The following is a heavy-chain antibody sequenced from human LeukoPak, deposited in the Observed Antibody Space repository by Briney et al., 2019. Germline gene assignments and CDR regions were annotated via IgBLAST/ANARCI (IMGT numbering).Heavy chain of an antibody. Sequence: SETLSLTCAVYGGSFSGYYWSWIRQPPGKGLEWIGEINHSGSTNYNPSLKSRVTISVDTSKNQFSLKLSSVTAADTAVYYCARDNDSRAPPHFDYWGQGTLVTVSS. V-gene: IGHV4-34*01. CDR3: ARDNDSRAPPHFDY. CDR1: GGSFSGYY. D-gene: IGHD3-16*01. J-gene: IGHJ4*02. CDR2: INHSGST.